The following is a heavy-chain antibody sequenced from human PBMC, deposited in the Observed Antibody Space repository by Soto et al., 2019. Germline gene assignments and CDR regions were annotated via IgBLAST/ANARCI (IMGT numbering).Heavy chain of an antibody. J-gene: IGHJ5*02. D-gene: IGHD6-6*01. CDR3: AQRVAAARPFDP. CDR2: IYWDDDK. Sequence: QITLKESGPTLVKPTQTLTLTCTFSGFSLSTSGVGVGWIRQPPGKALEWLALIYWDDDKRYSPSLESRLTIXKXXSRNQVVLTMTNMDPVDTATYYCAQRVAAARPFDPWGQGILVTVSS. CDR1: GFSLSTSGVG. V-gene: IGHV2-5*02.